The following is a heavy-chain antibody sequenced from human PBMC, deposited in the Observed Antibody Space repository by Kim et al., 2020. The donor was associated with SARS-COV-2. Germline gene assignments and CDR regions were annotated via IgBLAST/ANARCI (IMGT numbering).Heavy chain of an antibody. CDR3: AGGGSGYGSGFDP. CDR2: INAGNGNT. D-gene: IGHD3-10*01. Sequence: ASVKVSCKASGYTFTSHAMHWVRQAPGQRLEWMGWINAGNGNTKYSQKFQGRVTITRDTSASTTYLELSSLRSEDTAVYYCAGGGSGYGSGFDPWVQGTLVTVSS. V-gene: IGHV1-3*01. J-gene: IGHJ5*02. CDR1: GYTFTSHA.